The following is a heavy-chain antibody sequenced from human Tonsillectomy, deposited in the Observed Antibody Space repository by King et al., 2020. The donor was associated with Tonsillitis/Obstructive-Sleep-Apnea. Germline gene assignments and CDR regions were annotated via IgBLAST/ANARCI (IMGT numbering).Heavy chain of an antibody. D-gene: IGHD3-10*01. CDR2: IKQDGSEK. J-gene: IGHJ2*01. CDR3: ARDKAGGWYFDL. CDR1: GFTFSNYW. V-gene: IGHV3-7*03. Sequence: VQLVESGGGLVQPGGSLRLSCAASGFTFSNYWVYWVRHAPGKGLEWVANIKQDGSEKYYVDSVKGRFTISRDNAKNSLYLQMNSLRAEDTAVYYCARDKAGGWYFDLWGRGTLVTVSS.